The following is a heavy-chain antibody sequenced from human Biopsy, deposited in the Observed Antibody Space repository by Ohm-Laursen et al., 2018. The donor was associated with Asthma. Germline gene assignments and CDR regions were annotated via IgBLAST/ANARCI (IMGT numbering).Heavy chain of an antibody. D-gene: IGHD3-3*01. J-gene: IGHJ6*02. CDR1: SGSGGYMRSGNYY. CDR2: IYYSGTT. CDR3: ARRITIFGVVQKDHGMDA. Sequence: SDTLSLTCSLSSGSGGYMRSGNYYWGWIRQPPGKGLEWIGSIYYSGTTYYNPSLESRVTVSADTSKNQFSLKLTSVTAADTAVYFCARRITIFGVVQKDHGMDAWGQGTAVTVSS. V-gene: IGHV4-39*01.